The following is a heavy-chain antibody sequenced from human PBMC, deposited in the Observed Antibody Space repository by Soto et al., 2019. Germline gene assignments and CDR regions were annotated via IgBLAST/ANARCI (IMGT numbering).Heavy chain of an antibody. V-gene: IGHV3-9*01. J-gene: IGHJ2*01. CDR1: GFTFDDYA. CDR3: AKGSDGEYVYWYFDL. D-gene: IGHD4-17*01. Sequence: EVQLVESGGGLVQPGRSLRLSCAASGFTFDDYAMHWVRQAPGKGLEWVSGISWNSGSIGYADSVKGRFTISRDNAKNSLYLQMNSLRAEDTALYYCAKGSDGEYVYWYFDLWGRGTLVTVSS. CDR2: ISWNSGSI.